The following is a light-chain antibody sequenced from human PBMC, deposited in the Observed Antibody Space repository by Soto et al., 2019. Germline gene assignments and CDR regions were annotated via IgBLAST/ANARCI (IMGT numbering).Light chain of an antibody. Sequence: EIVMTQSPATLSVSPGERATLSCRASQSVSRDLAWYQQKPGHVPRLLIYGASSRATGIPDRFSGSGSGTDFTLTISRLEPEDFAVYYCQQYGSSPWTFGQGTKVDI. V-gene: IGKV3-20*01. CDR2: GAS. CDR1: QSVSRD. J-gene: IGKJ1*01. CDR3: QQYGSSPWT.